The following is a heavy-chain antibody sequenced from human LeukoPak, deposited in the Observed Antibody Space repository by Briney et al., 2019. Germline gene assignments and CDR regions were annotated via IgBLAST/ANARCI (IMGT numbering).Heavy chain of an antibody. J-gene: IGHJ6*04. CDR1: GYSFTSYW. CDR2: IYPGDSDT. CDR3: ARLGYGSGSYYTMDV. Sequence: GESLKISCKGSGYSFTSYWIGWVRQMPGKGLEWMGIIYPGDSDTRYIPSFQGQVTISADKSISTAYLQWSSLKASDTAMYYCARLGYGSGSYYTMDVWGKGTTVTVSS. V-gene: IGHV5-51*01. D-gene: IGHD3-10*01.